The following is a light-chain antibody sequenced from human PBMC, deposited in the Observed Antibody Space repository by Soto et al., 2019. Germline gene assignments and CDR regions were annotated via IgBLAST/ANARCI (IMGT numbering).Light chain of an antibody. V-gene: IGKV3-20*01. Sequence: EIVLTQSPGTLSSSPGERATLSCRASQSVTSSYLAWYQQKPGQAPRLLIYGASSRATGIPDRFSGSGSGTDFTLTISRLEPEDFAVYYCQQYDTSPLFGPGTKVDIK. CDR2: GAS. CDR3: QQYDTSPL. CDR1: QSVTSSY. J-gene: IGKJ3*01.